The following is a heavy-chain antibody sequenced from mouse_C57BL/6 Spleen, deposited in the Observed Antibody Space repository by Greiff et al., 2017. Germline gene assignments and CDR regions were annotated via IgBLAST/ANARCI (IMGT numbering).Heavy chain of an antibody. D-gene: IGHD2-3*01. Sequence: VQLQQPGAELVKPGASVKLSCKASGYTFTSYWMHWVKQRPGQGLEWIGMIHPNSGSTNYNEKFKSKATLTVDKSSSTAYMQLSSLTSEDSAVYYCARHYDGYQLVYYAMDYWGQGTSVTVSS. J-gene: IGHJ4*01. CDR2: IHPNSGST. CDR3: ARHYDGYQLVYYAMDY. V-gene: IGHV1-64*01. CDR1: GYTFTSYW.